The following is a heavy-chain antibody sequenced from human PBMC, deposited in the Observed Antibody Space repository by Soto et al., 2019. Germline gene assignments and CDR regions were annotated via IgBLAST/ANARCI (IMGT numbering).Heavy chain of an antibody. CDR3: GKMLTGTSGHSDFDS. V-gene: IGHV4-59*01. D-gene: IGHD5-18*01. Sequence: PSETLSLTCTVSGGSISSYYWSWIRQPPGKGLKWIGYIYYSGSTNYNPSLKSRVTISVDTSKNQFSLKLSSVTAADTAVYYCGKMLTGTSGHSDFDSWGQGTLVTVSS. CDR1: GGSISSYY. J-gene: IGHJ5*01. CDR2: IYYSGST.